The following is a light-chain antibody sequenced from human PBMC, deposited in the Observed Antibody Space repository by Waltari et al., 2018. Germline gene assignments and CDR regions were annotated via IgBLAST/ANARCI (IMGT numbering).Light chain of an antibody. Sequence: EIVMTQSPATLSVSPGERATLSCRASQSVSSNLACYQHKPGQAPRLLIYGASTRATGIPARFSGSGSGTEFTLTISSLQSEDVAVYYCQQHYISRTFGQGTRVEIK. CDR3: QQHYISRT. J-gene: IGKJ1*01. CDR1: QSVSSN. CDR2: GAS. V-gene: IGKV3-15*01.